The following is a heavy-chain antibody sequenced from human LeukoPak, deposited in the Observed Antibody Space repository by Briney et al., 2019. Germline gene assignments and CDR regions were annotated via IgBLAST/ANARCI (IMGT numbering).Heavy chain of an antibody. CDR1: GGSISSSSYY. V-gene: IGHV4-39*01. Sequence: SETLSLTCTVSGGSISSSSYYWGWIRQPPGKGLEWNGSIYYSGSTYYNPSLKSRVTISVDTSKNQFSLKLSSVTAADTAVYYCAREYSKNNWFDPWGQGTLVTVSS. J-gene: IGHJ5*02. CDR3: AREYSKNNWFDP. CDR2: IYYSGST. D-gene: IGHD4-11*01.